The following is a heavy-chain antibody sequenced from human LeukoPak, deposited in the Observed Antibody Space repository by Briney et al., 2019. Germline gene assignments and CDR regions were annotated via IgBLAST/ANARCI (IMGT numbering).Heavy chain of an antibody. Sequence: SGGSLRLSCAASGFTFSSYGMHWVRQAQGKGLEWVAFIRYDGSNKYYADSVKGRFTISRDNSKNTLYLQMNSLRAEDTAVYYCAKDQSRAVAGIDYWGQGTLVTVSS. CDR3: AKDQSRAVAGIDY. CDR2: IRYDGSNK. J-gene: IGHJ4*02. D-gene: IGHD6-19*01. V-gene: IGHV3-30*02. CDR1: GFTFSSYG.